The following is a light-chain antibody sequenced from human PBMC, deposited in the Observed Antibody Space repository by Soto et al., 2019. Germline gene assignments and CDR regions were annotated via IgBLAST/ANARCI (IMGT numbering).Light chain of an antibody. CDR3: SSYTSSSTLYV. J-gene: IGLJ1*01. CDR1: SSDVGGYNY. V-gene: IGLV2-14*01. CDR2: EVS. Sequence: QAVLTQPASVSGSAGQSITISCTGTSSDVGGYNYVSWYQQHPGKAPKLMIYEVSNRPSGVSNRFSGSKSGNTASLTISGLQAEDEAYYYCSSYTSSSTLYVFGTGPNVTV.